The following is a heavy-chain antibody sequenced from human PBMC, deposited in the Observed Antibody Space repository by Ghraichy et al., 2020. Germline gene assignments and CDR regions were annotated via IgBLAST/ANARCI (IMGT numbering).Heavy chain of an antibody. V-gene: IGHV3-74*01. CDR1: GFTFSSYW. J-gene: IGHJ4*02. D-gene: IGHD1-26*01. CDR3: ARDAGVGAYLDY. Sequence: GGSLRLSCAASGFTFSSYWMHWVRQVPGKGLVWVSRINSDGSNTGYADSVKGRFTISRDNAKSTLYLQMNSLRAEDTAVYYCARDAGVGAYLDYWGQGALVTVSS. CDR2: INSDGSNT.